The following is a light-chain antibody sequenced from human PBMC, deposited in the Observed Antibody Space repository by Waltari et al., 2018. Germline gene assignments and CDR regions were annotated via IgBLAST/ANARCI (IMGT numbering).Light chain of an antibody. Sequence: SYELTQHPSVSVSPGQTARITCSGDALPKKYAHWYQQKSGQSPVQVIYEDVKRPSGIPERFSGSSSGTMVTLTISGAQVEDEADYYCYSTDISGNVQVFGGGTKLTVL. CDR1: ALPKKY. CDR2: EDV. J-gene: IGLJ2*01. CDR3: YSTDISGNVQV. V-gene: IGLV3-10*01.